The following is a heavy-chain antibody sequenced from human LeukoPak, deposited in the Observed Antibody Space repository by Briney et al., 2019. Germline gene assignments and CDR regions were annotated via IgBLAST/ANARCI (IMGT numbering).Heavy chain of an antibody. V-gene: IGHV1-46*01. CDR1: GYTFTSYY. CDR2: INPSGGST. D-gene: IGHD4-17*01. CDR3: ARDMDGDYVGGWFDP. J-gene: IGHJ5*02. Sequence: ASVNVSCKASGYTFTSYYMHWVRQASGQGLEWMGIINPSGGSTSYAQKFQGRVTMTRDTSTSTVYMELSSLRSEDTAVYYCARDMDGDYVGGWFDPWGQGTLVTVSS.